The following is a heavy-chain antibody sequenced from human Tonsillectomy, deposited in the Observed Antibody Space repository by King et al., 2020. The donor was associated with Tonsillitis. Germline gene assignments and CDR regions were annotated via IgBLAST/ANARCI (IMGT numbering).Heavy chain of an antibody. J-gene: IGHJ3*02. CDR3: ARDWYYYGSGDAFDI. CDR1: GFTFSSYW. Sequence: VQLVESGGGLVQPGGSLRLSCAASGFTFSSYWMSWVRQAPGKGLEGGANIKQDGSEKYYVDSVKGRFTISRDNAKNSLYLQMNSLRAEDTAVYYCARDWYYYGSGDAFDIWGQGTMVTVSS. V-gene: IGHV3-7*01. D-gene: IGHD3-10*01. CDR2: IKQDGSEK.